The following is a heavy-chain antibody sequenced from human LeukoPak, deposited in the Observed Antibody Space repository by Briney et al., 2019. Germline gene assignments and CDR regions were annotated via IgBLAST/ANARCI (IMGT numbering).Heavy chain of an antibody. CDR3: AKLYRWFGEGRYCFDY. V-gene: IGHV3-23*01. CDR2: ISNSGGST. CDR1: GFTFSSYA. Sequence: TGGSLRLSCAASGFTFSSYAMSWVRQAPGKGLEWVSTISNSGGSTYYADSVKGRFTISRDNSKNTLYLQMNSLRAEDTALYYCAKLYRWFGEGRYCFDYWGQGTLVTVSS. J-gene: IGHJ4*02. D-gene: IGHD3-10*01.